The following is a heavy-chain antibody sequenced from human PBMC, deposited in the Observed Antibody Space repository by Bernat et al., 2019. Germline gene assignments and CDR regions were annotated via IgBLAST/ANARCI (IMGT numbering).Heavy chain of an antibody. CDR2: VWYDGSRQ. Sequence: QVQLVESGGGVVQPGRSLRLSCGASGFTFRHYGMHWVRQAPGKGLEWAAIVWYDGSRQYYADSVKGRFTISRDNSKNTVSLQMSSLRDEETAVYYCARGGLGAAAIDYWGQGSVVTVSS. CDR1: GFTFRHYG. D-gene: IGHD2-2*01. V-gene: IGHV3-33*01. CDR3: ARGGLGAAAIDY. J-gene: IGHJ4*02.